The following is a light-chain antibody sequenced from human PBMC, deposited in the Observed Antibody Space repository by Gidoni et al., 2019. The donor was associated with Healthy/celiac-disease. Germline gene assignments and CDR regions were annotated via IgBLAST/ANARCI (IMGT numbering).Light chain of an antibody. CDR1: QSVSSN. CDR3: QQYNNGWT. V-gene: IGKV3-15*01. Sequence: EIVMTQSPATLSVSPGERATLSCRASQSVSSNLAWYQQKPGQAPRLLIYGASTRATGIQARFSGSGSGTEFTLTISSLQSEDFAVYYCQQYNNGWTFGQGTKVEIK. J-gene: IGKJ1*01. CDR2: GAS.